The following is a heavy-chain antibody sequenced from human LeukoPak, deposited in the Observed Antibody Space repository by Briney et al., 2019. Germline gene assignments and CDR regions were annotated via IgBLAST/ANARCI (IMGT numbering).Heavy chain of an antibody. J-gene: IGHJ5*02. CDR1: GGSISSGSYY. CDR2: LSDIGTN. V-gene: IGHV4-61*01. D-gene: IGHD4-23*01. CDR3: ARDKAPGGKRWFDP. Sequence: PSETLSLTCTVSGGSISSGSYYWSWIRQHPEKGLEGIVYLSDIGTNYYNPSLKGRVTISPSKSKNQFSLRLSSVTAAAASVYYCARDKAPGGKRWFDPWGQGSAVSVS.